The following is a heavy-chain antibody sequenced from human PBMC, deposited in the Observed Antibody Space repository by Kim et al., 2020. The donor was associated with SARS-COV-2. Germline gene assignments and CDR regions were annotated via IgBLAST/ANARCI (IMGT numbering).Heavy chain of an antibody. CDR3: TRDTSSSWWGMPQYYYGMDV. Sequence: GGSLRLSCTASGFTFGDYAMSWFRQAPGKGLEWVGFIRSKAYGGTTEYAASVKGRFTISRDDSKSIAYLQMNSLKTEDTAVYYCTRDTSSSWWGMPQYYYGMDVWGQGTTVTVSS. J-gene: IGHJ6*02. CDR2: IRSKAYGGTT. V-gene: IGHV3-49*03. D-gene: IGHD6-13*01. CDR1: GFTFGDYA.